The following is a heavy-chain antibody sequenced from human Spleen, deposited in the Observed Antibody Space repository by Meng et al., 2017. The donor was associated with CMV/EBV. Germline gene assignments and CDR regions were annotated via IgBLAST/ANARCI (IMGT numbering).Heavy chain of an antibody. CDR2: ISSSSSTI. V-gene: IGHV3-11*01. J-gene: IGHJ4*02. CDR3: ARWRGYFDY. Sequence: QRQLVQSGGGLVKHGGSLRLSCAASRFTFSDYYISWIRQAPGKGLEWISYISSSSSTIHYADSVRGRFTISRDNAKKSLNLQMDSLRAEDTAVYYCARWRGYFDYWGQGTLVTVSS. CDR1: RFTFSDYY.